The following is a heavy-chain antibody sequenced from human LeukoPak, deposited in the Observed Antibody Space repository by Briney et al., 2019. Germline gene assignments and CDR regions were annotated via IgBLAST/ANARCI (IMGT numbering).Heavy chain of an antibody. CDR1: GGTFSSYA. J-gene: IGHJ3*02. V-gene: IGHV1-69*04. Sequence: SVKVSCKASGGTFSSYAISWVRQAPGQGLEWMGRIIPILGIANYAQKFQGRVTITADKSTSTAYMELSSLRCEDTAVYYCARGGEYYYDSSGYFEDGDAFDIWGQGTMVTVSS. CDR3: ARGGEYYYDSSGYFEDGDAFDI. CDR2: IIPILGIA. D-gene: IGHD3-22*01.